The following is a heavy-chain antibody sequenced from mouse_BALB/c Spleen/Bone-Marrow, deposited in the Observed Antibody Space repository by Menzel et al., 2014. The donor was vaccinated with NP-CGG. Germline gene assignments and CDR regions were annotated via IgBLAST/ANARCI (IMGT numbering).Heavy chain of an antibody. D-gene: IGHD2-10*01. V-gene: IGHV1S81*02. CDR2: INPSNGGT. J-gene: IGHJ4*01. CDR1: GYTFTSYY. Sequence: VQLQQSGAELVKPGASVKLSCKASGYTFTSYYLYWVKQRPGQGLEWIGEINPSNGGTNFNERFKSKASLTVDKSSSTAYMRLNRHTSDDSSDYYGTRRSLLPDYYSMDYWGQGTSVTVSS. CDR3: TRRSLLPDYYSMDY.